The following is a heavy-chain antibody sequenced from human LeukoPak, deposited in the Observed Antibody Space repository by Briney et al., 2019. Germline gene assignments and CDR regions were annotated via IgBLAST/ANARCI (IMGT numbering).Heavy chain of an antibody. Sequence: GRSLRLSCAASGFIFSSYAMHWVRQAPGKGLEWVAVISYDGSDKYYADSVKGRFTISRDNSKNTLYVQMNSLRAEDTAVYYCAKDRQSRGSLGFDYWGQGALVIVSS. CDR1: GFIFSSYA. V-gene: IGHV3-30-3*01. D-gene: IGHD3-22*01. CDR3: AKDRQSRGSLGFDY. J-gene: IGHJ4*02. CDR2: ISYDGSDK.